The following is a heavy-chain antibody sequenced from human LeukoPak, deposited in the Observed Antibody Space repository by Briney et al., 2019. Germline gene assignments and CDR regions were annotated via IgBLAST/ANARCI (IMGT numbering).Heavy chain of an antibody. CDR1: GYTFTSYG. Sequence: GPVKVSCQASGYTFTSYGISWVRQAPGQGLEWMGWISAYNGNTNYAQKLQGRVTMTTDTSTSTAYMELRSLRSDDTAVYYCARDTYYYDSSGTRSAFDIWGQGTMVTVSS. J-gene: IGHJ3*02. D-gene: IGHD3-22*01. V-gene: IGHV1-18*01. CDR3: ARDTYYYDSSGTRSAFDI. CDR2: ISAYNGNT.